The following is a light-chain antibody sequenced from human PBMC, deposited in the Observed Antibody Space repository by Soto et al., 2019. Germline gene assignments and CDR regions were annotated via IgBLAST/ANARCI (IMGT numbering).Light chain of an antibody. CDR3: QQYGSSPLT. CDR2: GAS. CDR1: ESVSDNY. J-gene: IGKJ4*01. V-gene: IGKV3-20*01. Sequence: EIGLTQSPGPLSLSPGERATLSCRASESVSDNYLAWYQQRSGQAPRLVIYGASSRASAVPDRFSGSGSGADFTLTISRLEPEDFAVYYCQQYGSSPLTVGGGGKVEI.